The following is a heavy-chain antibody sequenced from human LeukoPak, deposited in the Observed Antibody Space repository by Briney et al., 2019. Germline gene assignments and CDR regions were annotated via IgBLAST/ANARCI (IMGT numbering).Heavy chain of an antibody. D-gene: IGHD3-9*01. J-gene: IGHJ5*02. CDR3: ARGHPVPYFDWLLPYNWFDP. CDR2: FFPIFGTA. CDR1: GGTFTSYA. V-gene: IGHV1-69*13. Sequence: GASGKVSCKASGGTFTSYAISWVRQPPGQGLEWMGGFFPIFGTANYAQKFQGRVTITADESTGTAYMELSSLRSEDTAVYYCARGHPVPYFDWLLPYNWFDPWGQGTLVTVSS.